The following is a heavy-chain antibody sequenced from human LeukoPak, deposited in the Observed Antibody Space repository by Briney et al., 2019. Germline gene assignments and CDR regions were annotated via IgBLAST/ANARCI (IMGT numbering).Heavy chain of an antibody. CDR3: TTYGSGRKFDY. J-gene: IGHJ4*02. V-gene: IGHV3-15*04. Sequence: GGSHRLSCAASGFSFSDAWMSWVRQIPGKELEWVGRIESKTDGGTTDYAAPVKGRFTISRDDSTNTLYLQMNSLKSEDTAVYYCTTYGSGRKFDYWGQGILVTVSS. CDR2: IESKTDGGTT. CDR1: GFSFSDAW. D-gene: IGHD3-10*01.